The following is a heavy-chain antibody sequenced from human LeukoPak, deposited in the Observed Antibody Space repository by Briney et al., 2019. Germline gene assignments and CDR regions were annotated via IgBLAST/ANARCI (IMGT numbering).Heavy chain of an antibody. Sequence: GGSLRLSCLVSGFSFSDYAMSWVRRAPGKGLEWVSAITGSGQTKYYTDFVKGRFTVSRDNSKNTLYLQMNSLRVGDTAVYYCATLEDLTVWGQGTLVTVSS. CDR3: ATLEDLTV. CDR1: GFSFSDYA. V-gene: IGHV3-23*01. D-gene: IGHD4-11*01. CDR2: ITGSGQTK. J-gene: IGHJ4*02.